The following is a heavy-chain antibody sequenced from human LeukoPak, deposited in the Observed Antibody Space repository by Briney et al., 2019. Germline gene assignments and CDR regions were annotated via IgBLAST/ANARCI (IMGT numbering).Heavy chain of an antibody. Sequence: PGGSLRLSCAASGFTFSSYWMHWVRQAPGKGLVWVSRINSDGSSTSYADSVKGRFTISRDNAKNTLYLQMNSLRAEDTAVYYRAKNGDGYNYGYFDYWGQGTLVTVSS. J-gene: IGHJ4*02. V-gene: IGHV3-74*01. D-gene: IGHD5-24*01. CDR1: GFTFSSYW. CDR3: AKNGDGYNYGYFDY. CDR2: INSDGSST.